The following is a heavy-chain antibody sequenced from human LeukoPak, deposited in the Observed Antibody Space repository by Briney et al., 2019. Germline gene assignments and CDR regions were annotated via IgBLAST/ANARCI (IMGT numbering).Heavy chain of an antibody. V-gene: IGHV3-21*04. CDR2: ISSSSSYI. Sequence: GGSLRLSCAASGFNFSSYSMNWVRQAPGKGLEWVSSISSSSSYIYYADSVKGRFTISRDNSKNTLYLQMNSLRAEDTAVYYCAKDLSSGTYYYFDYWGQGTLVTVSS. CDR1: GFNFSSYS. J-gene: IGHJ4*02. D-gene: IGHD6-13*01. CDR3: AKDLSSGTYYYFDY.